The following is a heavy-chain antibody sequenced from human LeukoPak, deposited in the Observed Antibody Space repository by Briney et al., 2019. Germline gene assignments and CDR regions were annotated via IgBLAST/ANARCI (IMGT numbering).Heavy chain of an antibody. Sequence: PGGSLRLSCAASGFTFSSYGMHWVRQAPGKGLEWVALISYDGSSKYYADSVKGRFTISRGNSKNTLYLQMNSLRAEDTAVYYCARGDLIQLWSPSFDPWGQGTLVTVSS. CDR1: GFTFSSYG. CDR3: ARGDLIQLWSPSFDP. V-gene: IGHV3-30*03. J-gene: IGHJ5*02. D-gene: IGHD5-18*01. CDR2: ISYDGSSK.